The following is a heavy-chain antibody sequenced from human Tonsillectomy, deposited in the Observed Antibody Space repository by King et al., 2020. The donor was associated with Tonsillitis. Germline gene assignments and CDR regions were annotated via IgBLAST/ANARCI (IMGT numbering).Heavy chain of an antibody. CDR3: SIGRWDY. J-gene: IGHJ4*02. D-gene: IGHD6-13*01. Sequence: VQLVESGGGLVQPGGSLRLSCAASGFTFSSYAMSWVRQAPGKGLEWVSVIYSGGSSTYYADSVKGRFTISRDNSKNTLYLQMNSLRAEDTAVYYCSIGRWDYWGQGTLFTVS. V-gene: IGHV3-23*03. CDR2: IYSGGSST. CDR1: GFTFSSYA.